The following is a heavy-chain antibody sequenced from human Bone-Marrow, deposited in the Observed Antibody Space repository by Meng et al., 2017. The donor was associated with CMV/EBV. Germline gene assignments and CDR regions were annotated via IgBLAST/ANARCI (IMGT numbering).Heavy chain of an antibody. Sequence: SETLSLTCTVSGGSISSYYWSWIRQPPGKGLEWIGSIYYSGTTYYNSSLKSRVTMSVDTSKNQFSLKLNSVTAADTAVYYCAKEIQIGADYWGQGTLVTVPS. V-gene: IGHV4-59*04. J-gene: IGHJ4*02. D-gene: IGHD5-24*01. CDR3: AKEIQIGADY. CDR2: IYYSGTT. CDR1: GGSISSYY.